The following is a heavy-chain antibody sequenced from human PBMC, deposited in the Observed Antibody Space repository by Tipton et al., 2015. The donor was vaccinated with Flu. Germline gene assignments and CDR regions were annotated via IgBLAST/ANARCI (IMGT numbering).Heavy chain of an antibody. J-gene: IGHJ5*02. V-gene: IGHV4-4*07. CDR1: GGSISKSY. D-gene: IGHD2/OR15-2a*01. Sequence: TLSLTCTVSGGSISKSYWSWIRQPAGKGLEWIGSIYHNSGSTYYNPSLKSRVTISVDTSKNQFSLKLSSVTAADTAVYYCARSSTAGGPLRPWGQGTLVTVSS. CDR2: IYHNSGST. CDR3: ARSSTAGGPLRP.